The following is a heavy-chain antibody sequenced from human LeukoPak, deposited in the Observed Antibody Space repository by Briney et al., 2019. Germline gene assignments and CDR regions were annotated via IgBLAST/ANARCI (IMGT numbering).Heavy chain of an antibody. Sequence: GGSLRLSCAASGFTFSSYAMSWVRQAPGKGLEWVSAISGSGGSTYYADSVKGRFTISRDNSKNTLYLQMNSPRAEDTAVYYCAKSTKGLYYYYGMDVWGQGTTVTVSS. CDR3: AKSTKGLYYYYGMDV. CDR2: ISGSGGST. CDR1: GFTFSSYA. V-gene: IGHV3-23*01. D-gene: IGHD3/OR15-3a*01. J-gene: IGHJ6*02.